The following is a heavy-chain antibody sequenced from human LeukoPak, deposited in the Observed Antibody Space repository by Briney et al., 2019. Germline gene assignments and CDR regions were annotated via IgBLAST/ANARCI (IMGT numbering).Heavy chain of an antibody. CDR2: ISYDGTYK. CDR3: AKDRDSAPPFDY. D-gene: IGHD3-10*01. J-gene: IGHJ4*02. Sequence: PGGSLRLSCAASEFTFSRYTMHWVRQAPGKGLDWVAVISYDGTYKYYADSVKGRFTISRDNSKNTLYLQMNSLRAEDTAIYYCAKDRDSAPPFDYWGQGTLVTVSS. V-gene: IGHV3-30*04. CDR1: EFTFSRYT.